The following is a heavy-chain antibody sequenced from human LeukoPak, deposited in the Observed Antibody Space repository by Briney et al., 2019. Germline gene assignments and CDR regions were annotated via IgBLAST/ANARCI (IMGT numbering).Heavy chain of an antibody. V-gene: IGHV3-21*01. D-gene: IGHD4-17*01. CDR3: AGETVTTPMDV. CDR1: GFTFSNYN. J-gene: IGHJ6*02. Sequence: PGGSLRLSCAASGFTFSNYNMNWVRQAPGKGLEWVSSISSSSSYIYYADSVKGRFTISRDNAKNSLYLQMNSLRAGDTAVYYCAGETVTTPMDVWGQGTTVTVSS. CDR2: ISSSSSYI.